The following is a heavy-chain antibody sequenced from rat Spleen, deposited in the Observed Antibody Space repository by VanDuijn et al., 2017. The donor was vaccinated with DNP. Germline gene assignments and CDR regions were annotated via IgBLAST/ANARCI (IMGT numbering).Heavy chain of an antibody. CDR3: ARSGRYYAMDA. Sequence: EVRLVESGGDLVQPGRTLKVSCEASGFTFNNYWMTWIRQVPGKGLEWVTSITSSDGSTYYPDSVKGRFTISRDNAKNTLYLQMNSLRSEDTATYYCARSGRYYAMDAWGQGTSVTVSS. D-gene: IGHD1-4*01. V-gene: IGHV5-31*01. J-gene: IGHJ4*01. CDR1: GFTFNNYW. CDR2: ITSSDGST.